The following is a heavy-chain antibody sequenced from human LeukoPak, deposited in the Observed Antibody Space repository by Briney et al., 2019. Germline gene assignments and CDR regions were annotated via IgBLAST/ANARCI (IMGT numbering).Heavy chain of an antibody. Sequence: GGSLRLSCAASGFTFSSYAMSWVRQAPGKGLEWVSAISGSGGSTYYADSVKGRFTISRDNSKNTLYLQMNSLRAEDTAVYYCARQYFYYYYYMDVWGKGTTVTVSS. D-gene: IGHD3-9*01. J-gene: IGHJ6*03. CDR3: ARQYFYYYYYMDV. CDR2: ISGSGGST. CDR1: GFTFSSYA. V-gene: IGHV3-23*01.